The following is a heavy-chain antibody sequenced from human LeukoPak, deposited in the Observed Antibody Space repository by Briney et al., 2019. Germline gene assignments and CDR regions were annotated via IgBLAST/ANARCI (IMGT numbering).Heavy chain of an antibody. V-gene: IGHV1-69*13. Sequence: GASVKVSCKASGGTFSSYAISWVRQAPGQGLEWMGGIIPIFGTANYAQKFQGRVTITADESTSTAYMELSSLRSEDTAVYYCARGLDYYDSSGYYYYFDHWGQGTLVTVSS. CDR3: ARGLDYYDSSGYYYYFDH. CDR1: GGTFSSYA. J-gene: IGHJ4*02. D-gene: IGHD3-22*01. CDR2: IIPIFGTA.